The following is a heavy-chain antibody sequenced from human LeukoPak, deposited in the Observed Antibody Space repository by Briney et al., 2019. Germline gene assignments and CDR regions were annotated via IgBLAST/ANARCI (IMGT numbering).Heavy chain of an antibody. CDR2: INHSGST. CDR1: GGSFSGYY. J-gene: IGHJ4*02. Sequence: PSETLSLTCAVYGGSFSGYYWSWIRQPPGKGPEWMGEINHSGSTNYNPSLKSRVTISVDTSKNQFSLKLSSVTAADTAVYYCARGQGGYFPDYWGQGTLVTVSS. D-gene: IGHD2/OR15-2a*01. V-gene: IGHV4-34*01. CDR3: ARGQGGYFPDY.